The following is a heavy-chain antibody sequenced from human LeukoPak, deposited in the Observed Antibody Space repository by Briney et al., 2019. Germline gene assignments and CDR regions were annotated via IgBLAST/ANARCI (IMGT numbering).Heavy chain of an antibody. CDR3: ARERTVTTALDY. Sequence: ASVKVSCKASGYTFTCYGISWVRQAPGQGLEWMGWISAYNGNTNYAQKLQGRVTMTTDTSTSTAYMELRSLRSDDTAVYYCARERTVTTALDYWGQGTLVTVSS. CDR2: ISAYNGNT. J-gene: IGHJ4*02. D-gene: IGHD4-11*01. CDR1: GYTFTCYG. V-gene: IGHV1-18*01.